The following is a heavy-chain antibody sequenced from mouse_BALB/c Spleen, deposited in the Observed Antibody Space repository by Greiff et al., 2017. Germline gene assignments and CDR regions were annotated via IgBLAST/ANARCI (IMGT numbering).Heavy chain of an antibody. CDR3: ARGGGNYEGFAY. V-gene: IGHV5-6-5*01. CDR1: GFTFSSYA. CDR2: ISSGGST. J-gene: IGHJ3*01. Sequence: DVKLVESGGGLVKPGGSLKLSCAASGFTFSSYAMSWVRQTPEKRLEWVASISSGGSTYYPDSVKGRFTISRDNARNILYLQMSSLRSEDTAMYYCARGGGNYEGFAYWGQGTLVTVSA. D-gene: IGHD2-1*01.